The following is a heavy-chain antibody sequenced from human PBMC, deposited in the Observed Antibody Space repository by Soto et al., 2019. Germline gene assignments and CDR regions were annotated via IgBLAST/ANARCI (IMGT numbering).Heavy chain of an antibody. J-gene: IGHJ4*02. D-gene: IGHD3-9*01. CDR1: GGSLSSGGYS. V-gene: IGHV4-31*03. CDR2: IYYSGST. Sequence: PSEALSLTCTVSGGSLSSGGYSWSLVRPPPGEGLKWIGYIYYSGSTYYNPSLKSRVTISVDTSKNQFSLKLSSVTAADTAVYYCARDYQYYDILTGCGYYYDYWGQGAQVTVSS. CDR3: ARDYQYYDILTGCGYYYDY.